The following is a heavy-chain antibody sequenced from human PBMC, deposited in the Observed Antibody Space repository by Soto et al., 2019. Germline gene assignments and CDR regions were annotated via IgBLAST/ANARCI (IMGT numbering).Heavy chain of an antibody. CDR1: GGTFSSYA. CDR3: ARADNANWNPNYYYGMDV. D-gene: IGHD1-1*01. CDR2: IIPIFGTA. Sequence: SVKVSCKASGGTFSSYAISWVRQALGQGLEWMGGIIPIFGTANYAQKFQGRVTITADESTSTAYMELSSLRSEDTAVYYCARADNANWNPNYYYGMDVWGQGTTVTVSS. J-gene: IGHJ6*02. V-gene: IGHV1-69*13.